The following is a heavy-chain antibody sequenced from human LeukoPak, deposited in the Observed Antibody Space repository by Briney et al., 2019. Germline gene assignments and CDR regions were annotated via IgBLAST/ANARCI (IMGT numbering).Heavy chain of an antibody. CDR1: GYRFSSYW. D-gene: IGHD5-12*01. CDR2: IYPGDSDT. V-gene: IGHV5-51*01. Sequence: GESLKISCKGYGYRFSSYWIGWVREMPGKGLEWMGIIYPGDSDTRYSPSFQGQVTISADKSSSTAYLQWSSLKASDTAMYYCVTLYGGYYRFDYWGQGTLVTVSS. J-gene: IGHJ4*02. CDR3: VTLYGGYYRFDY.